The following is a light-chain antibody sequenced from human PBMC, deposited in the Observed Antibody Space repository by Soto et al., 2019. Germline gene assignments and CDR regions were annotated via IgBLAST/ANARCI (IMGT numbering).Light chain of an antibody. Sequence: EMVVTQSPATLSMSPGGRATLSCRTSESISRNLAWYQQKLGQAPRLLIYGASTRATGVPDRFTGSGSGTDFILTISSLQAEDVAVYYCQQYGAAPITFGQGTRLEIK. CDR1: ESISRN. J-gene: IGKJ5*01. CDR3: QQYGAAPIT. CDR2: GAS. V-gene: IGKV3-15*01.